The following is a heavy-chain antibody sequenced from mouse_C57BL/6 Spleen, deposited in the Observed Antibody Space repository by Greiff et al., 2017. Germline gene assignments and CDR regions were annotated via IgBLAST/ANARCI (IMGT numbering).Heavy chain of an antibody. CDR3: TTPSITTVVARRFAY. CDR2: IDPENGDT. J-gene: IGHJ3*01. Sequence: EVKLQESGAELVRPGASVKLSCTASGFNIKDDYMHWVKQRPEQGLEWIGWIDPENGDTEYASKFQGKATITADTASNTAYLQLSSLTSEDTAVYYCTTPSITTVVARRFAYWGQVALVTVSA. V-gene: IGHV14-4*01. D-gene: IGHD1-1*01. CDR1: GFNIKDDY.